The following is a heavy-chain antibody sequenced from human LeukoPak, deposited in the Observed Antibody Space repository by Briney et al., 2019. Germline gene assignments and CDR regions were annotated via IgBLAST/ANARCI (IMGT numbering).Heavy chain of an antibody. J-gene: IGHJ6*03. CDR2: IIPILGIA. CDR1: GGTFSSYA. V-gene: IGHV1-69*04. Sequence: SVKVSCKASGGTFSSYAISWVRQAPGQGLEWMGRIIPILGIANYAQKFQGRVTITADKSTSTAYMELSSLRSEDTAVYYCARAEADRNYYYYYMDVWGKGTTVTVSS. CDR3: ARAEADRNYYYYYMDV.